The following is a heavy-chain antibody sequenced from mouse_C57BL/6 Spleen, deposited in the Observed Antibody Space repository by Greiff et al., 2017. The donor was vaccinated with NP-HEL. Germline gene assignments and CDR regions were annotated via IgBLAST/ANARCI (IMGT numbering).Heavy chain of an antibody. CDR1: GYTFTDYY. Sequence: EVQLQQSGPELVKPGASVKISCKASGYTFTDYYMNWVKQSHGKSLEWIGDINPNNGGTSYNQKFKGKATLTVDKSSSTAYMELRSLTSEDSAVYYCARMVGYDGAWFAYWGQGTLVTVSA. V-gene: IGHV1-26*01. J-gene: IGHJ3*01. CDR3: ARMVGYDGAWFAY. D-gene: IGHD2-2*01. CDR2: INPNNGGT.